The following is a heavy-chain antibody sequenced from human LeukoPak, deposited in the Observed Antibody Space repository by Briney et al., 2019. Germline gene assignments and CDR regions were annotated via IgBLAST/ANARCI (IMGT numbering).Heavy chain of an antibody. Sequence: GGSLRLSCTASGFIFSNAWMSWVRQAPGKGLEWVGRIQGKNEGGTTDYAAPVKGRFTISRDDSKSIAYLQMNSLKTEDTAVYYCTRMYYYDSSGYSLRLNFDYWGQGTLVTVSS. CDR2: IQGKNEGGTT. J-gene: IGHJ4*02. V-gene: IGHV3-15*01. CDR1: GFIFSNAW. D-gene: IGHD3-22*01. CDR3: TRMYYYDSSGYSLRLNFDY.